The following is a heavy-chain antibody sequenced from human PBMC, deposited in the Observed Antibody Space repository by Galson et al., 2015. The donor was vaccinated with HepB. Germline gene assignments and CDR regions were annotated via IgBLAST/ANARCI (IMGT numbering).Heavy chain of an antibody. CDR1: GFTFSSYA. V-gene: IGHV3-23*01. D-gene: IGHD3-16*01. CDR3: AKDWTIRGTFDI. J-gene: IGHJ3*02. Sequence: SLRLSCAASGFTFSSYAMNWVRQAPGKGLEWVSAISGSGGSTYYADSVKGRFTISRDNSKNTLYLQMNSLRAGDTAVYYCAKDWTIRGTFDIWGQGTMVTVSS. CDR2: ISGSGGST.